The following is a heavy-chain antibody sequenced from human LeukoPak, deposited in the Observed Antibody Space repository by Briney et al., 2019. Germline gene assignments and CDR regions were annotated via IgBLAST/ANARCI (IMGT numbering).Heavy chain of an antibody. Sequence: ASVKVSCKASGYTFTGYYMHWVRQAPGQGLEWMGWINPNSGGTNYAQKFRGRVTMTRDTSISTAYMELSRLRSDDTAVYYCARDDYSNYGGSRYWGQGTLVTVSS. CDR2: INPNSGGT. D-gene: IGHD4-11*01. CDR3: ARDDYSNYGGSRY. J-gene: IGHJ4*02. CDR1: GYTFTGYY. V-gene: IGHV1-2*02.